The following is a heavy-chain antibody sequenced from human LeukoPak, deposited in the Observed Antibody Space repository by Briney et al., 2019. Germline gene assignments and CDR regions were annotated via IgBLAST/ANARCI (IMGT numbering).Heavy chain of an antibody. CDR3: ARGVIGSYFFDY. Sequence: GGSLRLSCAASGFTFSSYSMNWVRQAPGKGLEWVAYIGRSSAAIYYADSVKGRFTISRENAKNSLSLQMNSLRDEDTAVYYCARGVIGSYFFDYWGQGTLVTVSS. CDR1: GFTFSSYS. D-gene: IGHD5/OR15-5a*01. V-gene: IGHV3-48*02. CDR2: IGRSSAAI. J-gene: IGHJ4*02.